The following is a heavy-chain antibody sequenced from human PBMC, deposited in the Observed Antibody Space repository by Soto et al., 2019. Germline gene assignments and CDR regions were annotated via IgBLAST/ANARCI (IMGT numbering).Heavy chain of an antibody. D-gene: IGHD6-19*01. CDR1: GCTFDDHT. Sequence: GFLRLWCAASGCTFDDHTMHWVRQATGKGLEWVSLISWDGGSTYYADSVKGRFTISRDNSKNSLYLQMNSLRTEDTALYYCAREAVAGPYYYYGMDVWGQGTTVTVSS. J-gene: IGHJ6*02. CDR2: ISWDGGST. V-gene: IGHV3-43*01. CDR3: AREAVAGPYYYYGMDV.